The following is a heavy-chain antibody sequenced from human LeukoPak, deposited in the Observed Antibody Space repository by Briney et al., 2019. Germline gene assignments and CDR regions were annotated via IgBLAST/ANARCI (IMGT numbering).Heavy chain of an antibody. Sequence: GASLKISYKGSGSSFTNYWNGWVRQLPGKGLEMMGIIYPGDSATRYSPSFQGQITISADKSISPAYLQWSSLKASDTAMYYCARRAYYCSGSYSNWFDPLGQGTLVTVSS. V-gene: IGHV5-51*01. CDR2: IYPGDSAT. CDR3: ARRAYYCSGSYSNWFDP. J-gene: IGHJ5*02. CDR1: GSSFTNYW. D-gene: IGHD3-10*01.